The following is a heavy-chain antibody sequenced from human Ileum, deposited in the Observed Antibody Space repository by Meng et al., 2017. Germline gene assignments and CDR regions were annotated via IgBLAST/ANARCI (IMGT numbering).Heavy chain of an antibody. D-gene: IGHD2-15*01. J-gene: IGHJ4*02. CDR3: VRHGGKYFDS. Sequence: QVHGEVSGHGLVEPSGTLFLTCTVSGGCISSSFYWSWVRQSPGKGLEWIGQIYLAGSPNYNPSLESRVTISVDKSKNQFSLRLTSVTAADTAIFYCVRHGGKYFDSWGQGTLVTVSS. CDR1: GGCISSSFY. CDR2: IYLAGSP. V-gene: IGHV4-4*02.